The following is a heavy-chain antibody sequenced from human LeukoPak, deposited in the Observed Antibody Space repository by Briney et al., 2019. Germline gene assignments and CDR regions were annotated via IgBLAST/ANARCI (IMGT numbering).Heavy chain of an antibody. J-gene: IGHJ4*02. CDR1: RYTFTGYY. V-gene: IGHV1-2*02. CDR2: INPNSVGT. Sequence: GASVKVSCKASRYTFTGYYMHWVRQAPGQGLECIGCINPNSVGTNYAQKFQGRGTMTRDTSISTAYMELSRLRSDDTAVYYCARYIAARGDWGQGTLVTVPS. CDR3: ARYIAARGD. D-gene: IGHD6-6*01.